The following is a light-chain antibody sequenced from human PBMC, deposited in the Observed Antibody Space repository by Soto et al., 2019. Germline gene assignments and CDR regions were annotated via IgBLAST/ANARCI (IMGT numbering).Light chain of an antibody. J-gene: IGLJ2*01. Sequence: QSVLTQPPSASGTPGQGVTISCSGSSSNIGTNTVNWYKQLPGTAPKLLIYSNDLRPSGVPDRFSGSKSVTSASLAISGLQSEDEDDYYCGAWDDSRYGAVFGGGTKLTVL. CDR2: SND. V-gene: IGLV1-44*01. CDR3: GAWDDSRYGAV. CDR1: SSNIGTNT.